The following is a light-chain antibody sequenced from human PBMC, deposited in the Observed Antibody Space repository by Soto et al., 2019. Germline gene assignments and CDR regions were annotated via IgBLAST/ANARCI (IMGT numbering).Light chain of an antibody. J-gene: IGKJ5*01. V-gene: IGKV1-9*01. CDR3: QQLNSYQVT. CDR2: AAS. Sequence: DIQLTQSPSFLSASVGDRVTITCRASQGISSYLAWYQQKPGKAPELLIYAASTLQSGVPSRFSGSGSGTEFTLTISSLQPEDFATYYCQQLNSYQVTFGQGTRLEIK. CDR1: QGISSY.